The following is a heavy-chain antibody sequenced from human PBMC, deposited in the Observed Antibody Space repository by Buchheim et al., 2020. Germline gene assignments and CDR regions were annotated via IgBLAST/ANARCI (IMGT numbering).Heavy chain of an antibody. D-gene: IGHD6-19*01. V-gene: IGHV3-23*01. CDR2: TVGSGGST. Sequence: EVQLLESGGGLVQPGGSLRLSCAASGFTFRTHAMSWVRQAPGKGLEWVSSTVGSGGSTFYADSVKGRFTISRDNSKNTLYLQMSSLRDEDTAVYYCAKVVTGWYWDYWGQGTL. J-gene: IGHJ4*02. CDR3: AKVVTGWYWDY. CDR1: GFTFRTHA.